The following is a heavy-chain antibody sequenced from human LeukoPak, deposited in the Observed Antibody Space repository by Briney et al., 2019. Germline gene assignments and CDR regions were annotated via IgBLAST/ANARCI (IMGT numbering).Heavy chain of an antibody. Sequence: GGSLRLSCTASGFAFDDFAMHWVRQAPGKGLEWVSSISSTSSYIYYADSVKGRFTISRDNAKNSLYLQMNSLRVADTAVYYCARKSSSLGYYFDYWGQRTLVTVSS. CDR1: GFAFDDFA. CDR3: ARKSSSLGYYFDY. D-gene: IGHD6-6*01. J-gene: IGHJ4*02. V-gene: IGHV3-21*01. CDR2: ISSTSSYI.